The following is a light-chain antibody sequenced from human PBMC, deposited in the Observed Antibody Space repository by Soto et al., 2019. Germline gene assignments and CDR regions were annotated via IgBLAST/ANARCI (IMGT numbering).Light chain of an antibody. CDR1: SSDIGSYNF. CDR2: DVS. J-gene: IGLJ3*02. V-gene: IGLV2-14*01. CDR3: STYTRSNRV. Sequence: QSALTQPASVSGSPGQSITISCTGTSSDIGSYNFVSWYQQHPGKAPKLMIYDVSNRPSGISDRFSGSKSGNTASLTISGLQAEDEADYYCSTYTRSNRVFGGGTQLTVL.